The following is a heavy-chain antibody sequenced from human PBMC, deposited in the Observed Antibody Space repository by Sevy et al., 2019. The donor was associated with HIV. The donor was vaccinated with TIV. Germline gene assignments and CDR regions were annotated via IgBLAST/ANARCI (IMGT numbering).Heavy chain of an antibody. CDR3: AKGGDYYYDSSGYPNPFDY. CDR1: GFTFSSYG. J-gene: IGHJ4*02. V-gene: IGHV3-30*18. D-gene: IGHD3-22*01. Sequence: GGSQRLSCAASGFTFSSYGMHWVRQAPGKGLEWVAVISYDGSNKYYADSVKGRFTISRDNSKNTLYLQMNSLRAEDTAVYYCAKGGDYYYDSSGYPNPFDYWGQGTLVTVSS. CDR2: ISYDGSNK.